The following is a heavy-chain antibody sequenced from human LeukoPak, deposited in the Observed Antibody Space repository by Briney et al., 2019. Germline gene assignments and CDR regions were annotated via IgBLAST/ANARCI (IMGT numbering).Heavy chain of an antibody. CDR3: AKRSQYYDILTGYQREGGFDY. CDR1: GFTFSSYG. Sequence: PGGSLRLSCAASGFTFSSYGMSWVRQAPGKGLEWVSAISGSGGSTYYADSVKGRFTISRDNSKNTLYLQMNSLRAEDTAVYYCAKRSQYYDILTGYQREGGFDYWGQGTLVTVSS. J-gene: IGHJ4*02. V-gene: IGHV3-23*01. CDR2: ISGSGGST. D-gene: IGHD3-9*01.